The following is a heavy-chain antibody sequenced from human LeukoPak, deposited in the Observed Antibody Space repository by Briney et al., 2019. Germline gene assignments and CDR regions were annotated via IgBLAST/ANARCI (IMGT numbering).Heavy chain of an antibody. CDR3: AKDPVGASRAEYFQH. V-gene: IGHV3-23*01. Sequence: PGGSLRLSCAASGFTFSSYAMSWVRQAPGKGLEWVSAISGSGGSTYYAASVKGRFTISRDTSKNTLYLQMNSLRAEDTAIYYCAKDPVGASRAEYFQHWGQGTLVTVSS. J-gene: IGHJ1*01. D-gene: IGHD1-26*01. CDR1: GFTFSSYA. CDR2: ISGSGGST.